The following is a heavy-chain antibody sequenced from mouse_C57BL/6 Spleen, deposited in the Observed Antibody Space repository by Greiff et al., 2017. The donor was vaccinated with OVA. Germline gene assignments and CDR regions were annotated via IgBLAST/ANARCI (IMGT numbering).Heavy chain of an antibody. CDR2: ISSGSSTI. D-gene: IGHD1-1*01. J-gene: IGHJ1*03. CDR3: ARPVPYFDV. V-gene: IGHV5-17*01. Sequence: EVQVVESGGGLVKPGGSLKLSCAASGFTFSDYGMHWVRQAPEKGLEWVAYISSGSSTIYYADTVKGRFTISRDNAKNTRFLQMTSLRSEDTAMYYCARPVPYFDVWGTGTTVTVSS. CDR1: GFTFSDYG.